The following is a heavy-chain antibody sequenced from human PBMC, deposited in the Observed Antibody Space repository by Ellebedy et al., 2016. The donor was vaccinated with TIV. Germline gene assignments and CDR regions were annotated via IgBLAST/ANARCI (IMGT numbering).Heavy chain of an antibody. CDR2: IYHSGNT. D-gene: IGHD1-26*01. V-gene: IGHV4-38-2*02. Sequence: MPSQTLSLTCTVSGYSISRGYYWGWIRQPPGKGLEWNGNIYHSGNTYYNTSLKNRVTISVDTSEYQFSLKLSSLTAADTALYYCAKEVRGEHLHYFDSWGHGTLVSVPS. CDR3: AKEVRGEHLHYFDS. CDR1: GYSISRGYY. J-gene: IGHJ5*01.